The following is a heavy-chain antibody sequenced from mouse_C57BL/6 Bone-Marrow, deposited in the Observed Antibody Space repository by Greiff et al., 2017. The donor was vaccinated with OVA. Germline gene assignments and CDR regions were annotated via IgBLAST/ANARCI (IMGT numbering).Heavy chain of an antibody. CDR1: GFSLTSYG. Sequence: VMLVESGPGLVQPSQSLSITCTVSGFSLTSYGVHWVRQSPGKGLEWLGVIWRGGSTDYNAAFMSRLSITKDNSKSQVFFKMNSLQADDTAIYYCAKADDEGAWFAYWGQGTLVTVSA. V-gene: IGHV2-5*01. J-gene: IGHJ3*01. CDR2: IWRGGST. CDR3: AKADDEGAWFAY. D-gene: IGHD2-3*01.